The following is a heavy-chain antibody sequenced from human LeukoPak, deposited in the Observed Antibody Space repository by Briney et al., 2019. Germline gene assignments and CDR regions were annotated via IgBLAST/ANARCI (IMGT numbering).Heavy chain of an antibody. J-gene: IGHJ6*02. Sequence: PGGSLRLSCAASGFTYNRYGMSWVRQAPGKGLEWVSAISGSGGRIYYADSVKGRFTISRDNSKNTLYLQMNSLRAEDTAVYYCVPRSRGMDVWGQGTTVIVSS. CDR1: GFTYNRYG. V-gene: IGHV3-23*01. D-gene: IGHD3-10*01. CDR2: ISGSGGRI. CDR3: VPRSRGMDV.